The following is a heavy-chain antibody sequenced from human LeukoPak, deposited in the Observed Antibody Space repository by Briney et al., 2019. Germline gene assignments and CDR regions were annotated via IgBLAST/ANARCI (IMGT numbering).Heavy chain of an antibody. D-gene: IGHD6-13*01. CDR2: ISYDGSNK. J-gene: IGHJ4*02. Sequence: GGSLRLSCAASGFTFSNYWMSWVRQAPGKGLEWVAVISYDGSNKYYADSVKGRFTISRDNSKNTLYLQMNSLRAEDTAVYYCAKGAFGYSSSCDYWGQGTLVTVSS. V-gene: IGHV3-30*18. CDR1: GFTFSNYW. CDR3: AKGAFGYSSSCDY.